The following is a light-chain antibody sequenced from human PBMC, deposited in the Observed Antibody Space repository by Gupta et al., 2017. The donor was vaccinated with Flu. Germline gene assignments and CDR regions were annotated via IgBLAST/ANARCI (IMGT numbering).Light chain of an antibody. CDR3: QQDNNSPNT. Sequence: EIVLTHSPCTLSFSPGERATLSCRSSQSLRGTDLAWYQQKPGQAPSLLIYDAVTRATGTPDRFSGSGSGTDFTLIISGLKPEDSAVYYCQQDNNSPNTFGHGTKLYIK. CDR1: QSLRGTD. CDR2: DAV. V-gene: IGKV3-20*01. J-gene: IGKJ3*01.